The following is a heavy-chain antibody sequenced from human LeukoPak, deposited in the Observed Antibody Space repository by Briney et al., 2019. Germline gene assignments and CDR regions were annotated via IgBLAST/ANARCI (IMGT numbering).Heavy chain of an antibody. Sequence: GGSLRLSCAASGFTFTDYAMSWVRQAPGKGLEWVSAISGSGGTTYYADSVKGRFTTSRDNSKNTLYLQMNSLRAEDTAVYYCAKYYHGSGSTYAFDIWGQGTMVIVSS. D-gene: IGHD3-10*01. J-gene: IGHJ3*02. CDR1: GFTFTDYA. CDR2: ISGSGGTT. CDR3: AKYYHGSGSTYAFDI. V-gene: IGHV3-23*01.